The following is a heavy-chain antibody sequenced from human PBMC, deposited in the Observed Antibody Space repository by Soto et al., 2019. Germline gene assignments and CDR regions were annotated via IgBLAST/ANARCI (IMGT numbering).Heavy chain of an antibody. Sequence: PGGSLRLSCAASGFTFSSYAMHWVRQAPGKGLEWVAVISYDGSNKYYADSVKGRFTISRDNSKNTLYLQMNSLRDEDTAVYYCASVDTAMVPIFDYWGQGTLVTVSS. CDR3: ASVDTAMVPIFDY. CDR2: ISYDGSNK. D-gene: IGHD5-18*01. J-gene: IGHJ4*02. CDR1: GFTFSSYA. V-gene: IGHV3-30-3*01.